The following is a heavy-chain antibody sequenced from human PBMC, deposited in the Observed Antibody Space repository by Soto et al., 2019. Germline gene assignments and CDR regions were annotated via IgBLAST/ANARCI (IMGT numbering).Heavy chain of an antibody. CDR1: GFAFSDYY. Sequence: QVQLVQSGGGLVKPGGSLTLSCAASGFAFSDYYMTWIRQAPGKGLEWVSSLSNRGTYTNYADSVKGRFITSRDNAKNSLFLHLNSLRAEDTAVYFCARDRYVFDYWGQGALVTVSS. J-gene: IGHJ4*02. CDR3: ARDRYVFDY. D-gene: IGHD3-16*01. CDR2: LSNRGTYT. V-gene: IGHV3-11*05.